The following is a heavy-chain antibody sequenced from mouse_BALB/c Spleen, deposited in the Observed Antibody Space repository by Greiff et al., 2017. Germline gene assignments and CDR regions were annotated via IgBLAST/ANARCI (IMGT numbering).Heavy chain of an antibody. Sequence: EVQGVESGAELVKPGASVKLSCTASGFNIKDTYMHWVKQRPEQGLEWIGRIDPANGNTKYDPKFQGKATITADTSSNTAYLQLSSLTSEDTAVYYCARMRGNYVGYFDYWGQGTTLTVSS. J-gene: IGHJ2*01. V-gene: IGHV14-3*02. D-gene: IGHD2-1*01. CDR1: GFNIKDTY. CDR2: IDPANGNT. CDR3: ARMRGNYVGYFDY.